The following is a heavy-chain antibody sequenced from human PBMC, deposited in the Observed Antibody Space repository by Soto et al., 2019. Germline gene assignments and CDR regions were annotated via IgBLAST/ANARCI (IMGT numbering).Heavy chain of an antibody. Sequence: LRLSCVASGFIFSNCWMHWVRQAPGMGLVWVSHINSDGSSTTYADSVKGRFTISRDNAKNTLYLQMNSLRAEDTAVYYCVRAIGHYGMDVWGRGTTVTVSS. V-gene: IGHV3-74*01. CDR3: VRAIGHYGMDV. J-gene: IGHJ6*02. D-gene: IGHD3-22*01. CDR1: GFIFSNCW. CDR2: INSDGSST.